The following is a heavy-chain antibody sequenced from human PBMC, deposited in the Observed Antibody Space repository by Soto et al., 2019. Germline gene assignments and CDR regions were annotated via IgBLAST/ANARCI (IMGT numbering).Heavy chain of an antibody. D-gene: IGHD6-19*01. J-gene: IGHJ4*02. Sequence: PSETLSLTCTVSGGSISSSSYYWGWIRQPPGKGLEWIGSIYYSGSTDYNPSLKSRVTISVDTSKNQFSLKLSSVTDAETAVYYCARQRRLVLGYFDYWGQGNLVTVSS. CDR2: IYYSGST. V-gene: IGHV4-39*01. CDR1: GGSISSSSYY. CDR3: ARQRRLVLGYFDY.